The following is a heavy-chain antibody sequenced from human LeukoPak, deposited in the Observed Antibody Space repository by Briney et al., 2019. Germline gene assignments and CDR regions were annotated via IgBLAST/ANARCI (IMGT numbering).Heavy chain of an antibody. CDR3: ARDYYDSSGYFSGFDY. V-gene: IGHV4-30-2*01. CDR2: IYHSGST. J-gene: IGHJ4*02. CDR1: GGSISSGGYS. Sequence: SETLSLTCAVSGGSISSGGYSWSWIRQPPGKGLEWIGYIYHSGSTYYNPSLKSRVTISVDRSKNQFSLKLSSVTAADTAVYYCARDYYDSSGYFSGFDYWGQGTLVTVSS. D-gene: IGHD3-22*01.